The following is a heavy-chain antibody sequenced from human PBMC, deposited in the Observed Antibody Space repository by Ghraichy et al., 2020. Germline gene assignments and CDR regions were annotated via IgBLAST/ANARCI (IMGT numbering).Heavy chain of an antibody. V-gene: IGHV4-34*01. CDR2: INHSGST. J-gene: IGHJ6*02. CDR3: ARSTPDCSSTSCYTKPQNYYYYYGMDV. CDR1: GGSFSGYY. Sequence: SETLSLTCAVYGGSFSGYYWSWIRQPPGKGLEWIGEINHSGSTNYNPSLKSRVTISVDTSKNQFSLKLSSVTAADTAVYYCARSTPDCSSTSCYTKPQNYYYYYGMDVWGQGTTVTVSS. D-gene: IGHD2-2*02.